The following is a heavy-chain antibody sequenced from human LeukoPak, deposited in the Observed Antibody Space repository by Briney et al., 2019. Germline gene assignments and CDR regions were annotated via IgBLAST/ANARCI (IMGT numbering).Heavy chain of an antibody. CDR3: ARAIPTYYDILTGYYWAFDI. V-gene: IGHV4-34*01. J-gene: IGHJ3*02. Sequence: SETLSLTCAVYGGSFSGYYWSWICQPPGKGLEWIGEINHSGSTNYNPSLKSRVTISVDTSKNQFSLKLSSVTAADTAVYYCARAIPTYYDILTGYYWAFDIWGQGTMVTVSS. D-gene: IGHD3-9*01. CDR2: INHSGST. CDR1: GGSFSGYY.